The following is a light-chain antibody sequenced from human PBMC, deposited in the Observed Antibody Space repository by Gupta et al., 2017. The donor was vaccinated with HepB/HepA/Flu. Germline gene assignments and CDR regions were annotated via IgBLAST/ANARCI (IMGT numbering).Light chain of an antibody. Sequence: DIQMTQSPSSLSASVGDRVTITCRASHDIATYLAWYQQQSGKVPRLLVYSASTLQSGVPSRFSGSGSGTDFTLSSSSLQPEDVATYYCQKYNSAPLTFGGGTKVEIK. V-gene: IGKV1-27*01. J-gene: IGKJ4*01. CDR2: SAS. CDR3: QKYNSAPLT. CDR1: HDIATY.